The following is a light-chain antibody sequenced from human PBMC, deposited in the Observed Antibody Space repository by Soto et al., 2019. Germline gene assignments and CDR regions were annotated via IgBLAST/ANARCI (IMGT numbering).Light chain of an antibody. J-gene: IGKJ4*01. V-gene: IGKV3-20*01. CDR1: QSVNTY. CDR3: QQYGSSLT. CDR2: GAS. Sequence: EIVLTQSLGSLSLSPRERATLSFRASQSVNTYLAWYQQKPGQAPRLLIYGASSRATGIPDRFSGSGSGTDFTLTISRLEPEDFAVYYCQQYGSSLTFGGGTKVDIK.